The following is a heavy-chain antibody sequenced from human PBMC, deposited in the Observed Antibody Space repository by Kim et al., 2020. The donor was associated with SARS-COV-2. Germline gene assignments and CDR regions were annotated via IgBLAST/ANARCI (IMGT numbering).Heavy chain of an antibody. J-gene: IGHJ4*02. V-gene: IGHV4-30-2*04. CDR3: ARESVIHRVGISY. Sequence: YNPSLKGRFTITVDTSKNQFSLKLSSVTAADTAVYYCARESVIHRVGISYWGQGTLVTVSS. D-gene: IGHD2-15*01.